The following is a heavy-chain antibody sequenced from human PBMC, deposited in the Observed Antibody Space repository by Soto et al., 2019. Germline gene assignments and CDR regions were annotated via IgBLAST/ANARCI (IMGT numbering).Heavy chain of an antibody. CDR3: ARDEHYYRSGSYSY. D-gene: IGHD3-10*01. J-gene: IGHJ4*02. CDR2: INPNSGGT. CDR1: GYTFTGYY. V-gene: IGHV1-2*04. Sequence: QVQLVQSGAEVKKPGASVKVSCKASGYTFTGYYMHWVRQAPGQGLEWMGRINPNSGGTNYAQKFQGWVTITREASISTAYMELSRLRYDDTAVYYCARDEHYYRSGSYSYWGQGTLVTVSS.